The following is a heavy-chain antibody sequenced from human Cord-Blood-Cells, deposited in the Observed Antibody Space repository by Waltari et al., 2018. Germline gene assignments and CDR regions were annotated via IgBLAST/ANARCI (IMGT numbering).Heavy chain of an antibody. Sequence: QVTSKESGPVLVKPTEPLTLTCPAPGFSLSNARLRVRSLRQPPGKALEWLAHIFSNDEKSYSTSLKSRLTISKDTSKSQVVLTMTNMDPVDTATYYCARIRSPVKAFDIWGQGTMVTVSS. CDR3: ARIRSPVKAFDI. CDR2: IFSNDEK. D-gene: IGHD3-10*01. J-gene: IGHJ3*02. V-gene: IGHV2-26*01. CDR1: GFSLSNARLR.